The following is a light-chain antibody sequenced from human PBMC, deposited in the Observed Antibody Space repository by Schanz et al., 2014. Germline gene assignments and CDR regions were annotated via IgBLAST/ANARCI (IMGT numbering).Light chain of an antibody. CDR1: SSDVGGYNY. J-gene: IGLJ2*01. Sequence: QSALTQPASVSGSPGQSITISCTGTSSDVGGYNYVSWYQQHPGKAPKLMIYDVSNRPSGVSNRFSGSKSGNTASLTISGLQAEDEADYYCTSYTTNSARRVVFGGGTKLTVL. CDR2: DVS. CDR3: TSYTTNSARRVV. V-gene: IGLV2-14*03.